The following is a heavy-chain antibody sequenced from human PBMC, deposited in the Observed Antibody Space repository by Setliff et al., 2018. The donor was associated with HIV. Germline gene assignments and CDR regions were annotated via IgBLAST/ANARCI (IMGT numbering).Heavy chain of an antibody. J-gene: IGHJ6*01. CDR1: GASISSSSSY. CDR3: ARGTYYDFWSDYGGAAFEI. V-gene: IGHV4-39*01. Sequence: SETLSLTCTVSGASISSSSSYWGWIRQPPGKGLEWIGSVYYSGSTYYSPSLKSRVNISLDTSKSRFSLELSSVTAADTALYFCARGTYYDFWSDYGGAAFEIWGQGTKVTVSS. D-gene: IGHD3-3*01. CDR2: VYYSGST.